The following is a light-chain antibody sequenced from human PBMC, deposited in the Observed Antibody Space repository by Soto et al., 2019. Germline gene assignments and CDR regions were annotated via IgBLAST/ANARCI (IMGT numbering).Light chain of an antibody. Sequence: QSVLTQPRSVSGSPGQSVTISCTGTSSDVGGYNFVSWYQQYPGKAPKLVIYDVSQRPSGVPDRFSGSKSGNTASLTISGLQDEDEADYYCCSYGGSFTLIFGGGTKVTVL. CDR3: CSYGGSFTLI. V-gene: IGLV2-11*01. CDR1: SSDVGGYNF. J-gene: IGLJ2*01. CDR2: DVS.